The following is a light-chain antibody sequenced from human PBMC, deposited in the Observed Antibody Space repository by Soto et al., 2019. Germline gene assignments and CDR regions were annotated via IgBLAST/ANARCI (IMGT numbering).Light chain of an antibody. CDR1: QSISSW. J-gene: IGKJ1*01. CDR3: QQYNSYSPWT. V-gene: IGKV1-5*01. CDR2: DAS. Sequence: DIQLTQSPPSLSASVGDRVTITCRASQSISSWLAWYQQKPGKAPKLLIYDASSLESGXPSRFSGSGSGTEFTLTISSLQPDDFATYYCQQYNSYSPWTFGQGTKVDI.